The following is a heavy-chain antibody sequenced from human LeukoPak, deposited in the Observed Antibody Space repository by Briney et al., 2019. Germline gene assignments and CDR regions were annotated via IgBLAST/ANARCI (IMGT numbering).Heavy chain of an antibody. CDR1: GFTFSSYA. Sequence: PGRSLRLSCAVSGFTFSSYAMHWVRQAPGKGLEWVAVISYDGSNKYYADSVKGRFTISRDNSKNTLYLQMNSLRAEDTAVYYCASDRVGATDYFDYWGQGTLVTVSS. CDR2: ISYDGSNK. J-gene: IGHJ4*02. CDR3: ASDRVGATDYFDY. V-gene: IGHV3-30-3*01. D-gene: IGHD1-26*01.